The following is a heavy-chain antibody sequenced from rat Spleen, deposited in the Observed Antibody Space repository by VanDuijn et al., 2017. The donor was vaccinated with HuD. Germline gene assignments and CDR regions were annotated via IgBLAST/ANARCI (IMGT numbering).Heavy chain of an antibody. D-gene: IGHD5-1*01. CDR2: IKAKSNNYAT. J-gene: IGHJ2*01. Sequence: EVQVLESGGGLVQPGNSLKLSCATSGFTFSTAWMYWYRQFPEKRLEWVARIKAKSNNYATDYTESVKGRFTISRDDSKSSIYLQMNSLRSEDTATYYCTRETGFDYWGQGVMVTVSS. CDR1: GFTFSTAW. V-gene: IGHV6-6*01. CDR3: TRETGFDY.